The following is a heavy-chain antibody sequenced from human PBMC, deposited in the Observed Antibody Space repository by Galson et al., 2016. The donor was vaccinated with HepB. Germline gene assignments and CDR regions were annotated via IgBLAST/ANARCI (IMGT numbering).Heavy chain of an antibody. J-gene: IGHJ4*02. CDR3: ARATKWELLGCYFDD. D-gene: IGHD1-26*01. CDR1: GFTVNDNH. V-gene: IGHV3-66*01. Sequence: SLRLSCAVSGFTVNDNHMAWVRQAPGKGLEWVSALYRSGTTYYAKSVKGRFIISRDNSRNTVSLQMNSLRAEDTAVYYWARATKWELLGCYFDDWGQGTLVTVSS. CDR2: LYRSGTT.